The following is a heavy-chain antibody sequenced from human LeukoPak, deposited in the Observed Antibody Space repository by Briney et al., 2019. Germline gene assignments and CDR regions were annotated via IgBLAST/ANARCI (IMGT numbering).Heavy chain of an antibody. D-gene: IGHD1-7*01. CDR1: GGSISSGGYY. CDR3: ARVARYNWTYVSWFDP. J-gene: IGHJ5*02. Sequence: PSETLSLTCTVSGGSISSGGYYWSWIRQHPGKGLEWIGYIYYSGSTYYNPSLKSRVTISVDTSKNQFSLKLSSVTAADTAVYYCARVARYNWTYVSWFDPWGQGTLVTVSS. CDR2: IYYSGST. V-gene: IGHV4-31*03.